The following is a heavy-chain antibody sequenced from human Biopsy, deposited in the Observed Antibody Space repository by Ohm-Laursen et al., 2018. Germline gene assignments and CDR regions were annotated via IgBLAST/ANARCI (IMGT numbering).Heavy chain of an antibody. J-gene: IGHJ4*02. CDR1: GGSISGYY. Sequence: SETLSLTCTVSGGSISGYYWTWIRQSPGKGLEWIGYIYYHNGRSSHNPSLKSRVTMSVDTSQNQFSLNLNSVTAADTAVYYCARLTGDPSYWGQGILVTVSS. V-gene: IGHV4-59*01. D-gene: IGHD7-27*01. CDR3: ARLTGDPSY. CDR2: IYYHNGRS.